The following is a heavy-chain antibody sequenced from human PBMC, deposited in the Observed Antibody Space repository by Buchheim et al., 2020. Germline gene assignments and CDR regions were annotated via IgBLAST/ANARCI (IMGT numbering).Heavy chain of an antibody. Sequence: EVQLVESGGGLVQPGGSLRLSCAASGFTFSSYAMHWVRQAPGKGLEYVSAISSNGGSTYYANSVKGRFTISRDNSKNTLYLQMGSLRAEDMAVYYCARQSQLQTYYYYGMDVWGQGTT. CDR1: GFTFSSYA. V-gene: IGHV3-64*01. D-gene: IGHD2-2*01. CDR3: ARQSQLQTYYYYGMDV. J-gene: IGHJ6*02. CDR2: ISSNGGST.